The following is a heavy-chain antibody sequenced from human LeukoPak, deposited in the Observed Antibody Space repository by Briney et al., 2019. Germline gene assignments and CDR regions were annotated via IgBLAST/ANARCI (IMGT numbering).Heavy chain of an antibody. CDR1: GGSISSYY. CDR2: IYYSGST. D-gene: IGHD5-12*01. Sequence: SETLSLTCTVSGGSISSYYWSWIRQPPGKGLEWIGYIYYSGSTNYNPSLKSRVTISVDTSKNQFSLKLSSVTAADTAVYYCARVRLRGAFDIWGQGTMVTVSS. V-gene: IGHV4-59*01. CDR3: ARVRLRGAFDI. J-gene: IGHJ3*02.